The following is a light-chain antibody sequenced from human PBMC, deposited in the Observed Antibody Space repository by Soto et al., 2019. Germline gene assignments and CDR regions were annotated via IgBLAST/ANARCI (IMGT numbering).Light chain of an antibody. J-gene: IGKJ1*01. V-gene: IGKV1-39*01. Sequence: DIQMTQSPSSLSASLGDRVTITCRASQSISNYLNWYQHKPGKAPKLLIYAASTLQGGVPSRFSGSGSQRDFTLTISTLQPEDFATYYCQESYSYPPTWKFGPVTKVDIK. CDR3: QESYSYPPTWK. CDR1: QSISNY. CDR2: AAS.